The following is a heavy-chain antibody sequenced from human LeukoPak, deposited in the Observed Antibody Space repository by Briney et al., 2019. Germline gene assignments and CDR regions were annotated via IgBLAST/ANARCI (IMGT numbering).Heavy chain of an antibody. Sequence: SETLSLTCTVSGGSISSYYWSWIRQPAGKGLEWLGRIYTSGSTNYNPSLKSRVTISVDTSKNQFSLKLSSVTAADTAVYYCARVKVEMATIGVDYWGQGTLVTVSS. V-gene: IGHV4-4*07. D-gene: IGHD5-24*01. CDR1: GGSISSYY. CDR3: ARVKVEMATIGVDY. CDR2: IYTSGST. J-gene: IGHJ4*02.